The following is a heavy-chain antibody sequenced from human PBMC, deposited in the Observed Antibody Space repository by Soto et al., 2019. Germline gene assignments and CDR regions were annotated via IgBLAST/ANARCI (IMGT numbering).Heavy chain of an antibody. V-gene: IGHV3-23*01. CDR3: AKDRGIIVKAGDAYDV. J-gene: IGHJ3*01. Sequence: SGGSLRLSCASSGFPISMSAVNLVRQSPGKGLEWVSYISDSGDRTYYADSVKGRFTISRDRSKNTVSLQMDSLRAEDTAVYYCAKDRGIIVKAGDAYDVWGQGQXVTVS. CDR2: ISDSGDRT. CDR1: GFPISMSA. D-gene: IGHD3-16*02.